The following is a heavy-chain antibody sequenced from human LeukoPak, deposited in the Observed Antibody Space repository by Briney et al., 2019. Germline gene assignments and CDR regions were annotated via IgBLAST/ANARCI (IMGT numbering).Heavy chain of an antibody. CDR1: GDSVSSSSAA. D-gene: IGHD3-22*01. V-gene: IGHV6-1*01. CDR2: TYYWAKWYN. J-gene: IGHJ4*02. CDR3: ARDGRYQYDIGDNPNFDY. Sequence: SQTLSLTCAISGDSVSSSSAAWNWIRQSPSRGLEWLGRTYYWAKWYNDYTESVKSRITINPDTSKNQFSLQLNSVTPEDTALYFCARDGRYQYDIGDNPNFDYWGQGTLVTVSS.